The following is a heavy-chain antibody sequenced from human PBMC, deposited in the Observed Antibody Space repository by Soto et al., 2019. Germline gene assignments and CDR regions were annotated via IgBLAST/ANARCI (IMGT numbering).Heavy chain of an antibody. Sequence: QVQLVQSGAEVKKPGASVKVSCKASGYTFTRYDINWVRQATGQGLEWMGWMHPNSGDTGYAQKFQGRVTMTRDTSTSTVYMELSSLRSDDTAVYYCARVWGGGTGYWGQGPLVTVSS. CDR2: MHPNSGDT. CDR1: GYTFTRYD. D-gene: IGHD3-16*01. J-gene: IGHJ4*02. V-gene: IGHV1-8*01. CDR3: ARVWGGGTGY.